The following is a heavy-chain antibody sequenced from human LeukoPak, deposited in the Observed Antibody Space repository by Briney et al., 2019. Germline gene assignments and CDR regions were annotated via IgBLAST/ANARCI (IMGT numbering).Heavy chain of an antibody. CDR2: IYTSGST. CDR3: AREGPVLRFLEWSANPHYYYYMDV. D-gene: IGHD3-3*01. J-gene: IGHJ6*03. V-gene: IGHV4-4*07. CDR1: GGSISSYY. Sequence: SETLSLTCTVSGGSISSYYWSWIRQPPGKGLEWIGRIYTSGSTNYNPSLKSRVTMSVDTSKNQFSLKLSSVTAADTAVYYCAREGPVLRFLEWSANPHYYYYMDVWGKGTTVTVSS.